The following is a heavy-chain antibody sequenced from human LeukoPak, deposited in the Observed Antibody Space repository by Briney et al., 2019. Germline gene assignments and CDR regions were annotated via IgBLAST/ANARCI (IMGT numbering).Heavy chain of an antibody. CDR1: GGSFSGYY. J-gene: IGHJ6*03. Sequence: PSETLSLTCAVYGGSFSGYYWSWIRQPPGKGLEWIGEINHSGSTNYNPSLKSRVTISVDTSKNQFSLKLSSVTAADTAVYYCARVTYYYHSSGYSEPYYYYYYMDVWGKGTTVTISS. V-gene: IGHV4-34*01. D-gene: IGHD3-22*01. CDR2: INHSGST. CDR3: ARVTYYYHSSGYSEPYYYYYYMDV.